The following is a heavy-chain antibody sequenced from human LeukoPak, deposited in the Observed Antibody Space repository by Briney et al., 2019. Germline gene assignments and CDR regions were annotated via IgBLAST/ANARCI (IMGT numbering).Heavy chain of an antibody. V-gene: IGHV1-18*01. D-gene: IGHD3-10*01. CDR1: GYTFTSYG. CDR2: ISAYNGNT. Sequence: ASVKVSCKASGYTFTSYGISWVRQAPGQGLAWMGWISAYNGNTNYAQKLQGRVTMTTDASTSTAYMELRSLRSDDTAVYYCARSYYFGSGSYYISDYWGQGTLVTVSS. CDR3: ARSYYFGSGSYYISDY. J-gene: IGHJ4*02.